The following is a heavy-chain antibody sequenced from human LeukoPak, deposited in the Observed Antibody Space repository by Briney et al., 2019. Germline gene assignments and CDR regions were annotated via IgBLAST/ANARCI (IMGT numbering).Heavy chain of an antibody. CDR2: IYYSGTT. CDR3: ARIDAVAATPTSFDY. Sequence: PSETLSLTCTVSGGSISIFYWSWIRQPPGKGLEWIGDIYYSGTTNYNPSLKSRLTISLDTSKNQFSLRLTPVTAADTAVYYCARIDAVAATPTSFDYWGQGTLVTVSS. V-gene: IGHV4-59*01. J-gene: IGHJ4*02. D-gene: IGHD6-19*01. CDR1: GGSISIFY.